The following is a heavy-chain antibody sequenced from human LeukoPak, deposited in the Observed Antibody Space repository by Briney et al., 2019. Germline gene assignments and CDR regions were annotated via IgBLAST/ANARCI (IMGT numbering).Heavy chain of an antibody. D-gene: IGHD2-15*01. CDR2: IFPIDSET. Sequence: GESLKISCKASGYIFSSDWIAWVRQLPGKGLEWVGIIFPIDSETTYSPSFQGQVTISADKSISTAYLQWSSLKASDTAMYYCTRGCSGGSCSRDAMDVWGQGTMVTVSS. J-gene: IGHJ6*02. CDR3: TRGCSGGSCSRDAMDV. CDR1: GYIFSSDW. V-gene: IGHV5-51*01.